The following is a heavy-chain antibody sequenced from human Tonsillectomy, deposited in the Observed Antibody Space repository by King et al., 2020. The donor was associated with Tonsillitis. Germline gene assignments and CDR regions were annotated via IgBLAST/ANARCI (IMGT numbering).Heavy chain of an antibody. Sequence: VQLVESGGGLVQRGGSLRLSCAASGFSFNTYWMSWVRQAPGKGLEWVANIKQDGSEKYYVDSVKGRFTISRDNAQNSLYLQMNSLRAEDTAVYYCASIPLHWVAGTGNYYSAMDVWGQGATVTVSS. CDR3: ASIPLHWVAGTGNYYSAMDV. J-gene: IGHJ6*02. V-gene: IGHV3-7*01. CDR1: GFSFNTYW. D-gene: IGHD6-19*01. CDR2: IKQDGSEK.